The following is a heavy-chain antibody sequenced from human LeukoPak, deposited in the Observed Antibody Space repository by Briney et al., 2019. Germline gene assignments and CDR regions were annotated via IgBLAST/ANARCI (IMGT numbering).Heavy chain of an antibody. J-gene: IGHJ4*02. CDR3: AKMNGYFEY. CDR2: ITGDGSTT. V-gene: IGHV3-23*01. CDR1: GFTFSSYA. Sequence: AGGSLRLSCAASGFTFSSYAMSWVRQAPGKGLEWVSAITGDGSTTYYADSVKGRFTISRDNSKNMLYLQMTSLRAEDTAVYYFAKMNGYFEYWGQGALVPVSS. D-gene: IGHD1-1*01.